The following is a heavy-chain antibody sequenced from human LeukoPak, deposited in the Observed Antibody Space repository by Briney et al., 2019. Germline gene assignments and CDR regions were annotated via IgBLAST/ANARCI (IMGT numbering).Heavy chain of an antibody. V-gene: IGHV3-74*01. CDR1: GFSLSADW. CDR3: TRCGGGCWGGVYDL. CDR2: INYDGSET. D-gene: IGHD2-21*02. J-gene: IGHJ2*01. Sequence: PGGSLRLSCAASGFSLSADWVDWVRQAPGKGLVWVSRINYDGSETAYADSVKGRFTISRDNAKNTVYLQMNSLRVEDSAVYYCTRCGGGCWGGVYDLWGRGTLVTVSS.